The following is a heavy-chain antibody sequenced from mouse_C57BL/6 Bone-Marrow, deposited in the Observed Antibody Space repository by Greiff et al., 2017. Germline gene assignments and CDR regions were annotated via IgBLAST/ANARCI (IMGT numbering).Heavy chain of an antibody. J-gene: IGHJ2*01. CDR2: IVTEDGET. D-gene: IGHD1-1*01. CDR3: ARGITTVVSD. V-gene: IGHV14-2*01. Sequence: VQLQQSGAELVKPGASVKLSCTASGFNIKDYYMLWVKQRTEQGLEWIGRIVTEDGETKYAPKFQGKVTITADTATNKAYLQLSSRTSEDTAVYYCARGITTVVSDWGQGTTLTVSS. CDR1: GFNIKDYY.